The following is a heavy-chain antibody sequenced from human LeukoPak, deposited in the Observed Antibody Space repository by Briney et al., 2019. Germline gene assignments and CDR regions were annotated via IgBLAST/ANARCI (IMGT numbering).Heavy chain of an antibody. CDR2: ISWNSGSI. Sequence: GGSLRLSCAASGFTFDDYAMHWVRQAPGKGLEWVSGISWNSGSIGYADSVKGRFTISRDNAKNSLYLQMNSLRAEDMALYYCAKGWGFEISSTLFDYWGQGTLVTVSS. J-gene: IGHJ4*02. CDR3: AKGWGFEISSTLFDY. CDR1: GFTFDDYA. D-gene: IGHD3-10*01. V-gene: IGHV3-9*03.